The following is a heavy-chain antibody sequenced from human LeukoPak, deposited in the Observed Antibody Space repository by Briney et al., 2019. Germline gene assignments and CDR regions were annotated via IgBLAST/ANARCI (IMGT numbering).Heavy chain of an antibody. J-gene: IGHJ4*02. Sequence: SETLSLTCTVSGGSISSYYWSWIRQPPGKGLEWIGYIYYSGSTNYNPSLKSRVTVSVDTSKNQFSLKLSSVTAADTAVYYCARRYSNYFFDYWGQGTLVTVSS. CDR3: ARRYSNYFFDY. CDR2: IYYSGST. D-gene: IGHD4-11*01. V-gene: IGHV4-59*08. CDR1: GGSISSYY.